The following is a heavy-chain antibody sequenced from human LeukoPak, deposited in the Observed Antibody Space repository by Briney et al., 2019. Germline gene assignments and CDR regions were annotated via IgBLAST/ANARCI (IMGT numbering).Heavy chain of an antibody. CDR3: ASDYGGNPRGGWFDP. Sequence: ASVKVSCKASGYIFNTYGISWVRQAPGQGLEWIGWISAYNGNTNYAQKFQGRVTITTDESTSTAYMELSSLRSEDTAVYYCASDYGGNPRGGWFDPWGQGTLVTVSS. V-gene: IGHV1-18*01. CDR2: ISAYNGNT. J-gene: IGHJ5*02. D-gene: IGHD4-23*01. CDR1: GYIFNTYG.